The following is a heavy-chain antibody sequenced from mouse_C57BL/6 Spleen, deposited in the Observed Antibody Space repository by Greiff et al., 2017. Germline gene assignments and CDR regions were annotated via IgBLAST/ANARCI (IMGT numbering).Heavy chain of an antibody. CDR3: ARCQLTGTWFAY. J-gene: IGHJ2*01. CDR2: IYPGSGST. V-gene: IGHV1-55*01. Sequence: QVQLQQSGAELVKPGASVKMSCKASGYTFTSYWITWVKQRPGQGLEWIGDIYPGSGSTNYNEKFKSKATLTVDTSSSTAYMQLSSLTSEDSAVYYCARCQLTGTWFAYWGQGTTLTVSS. CDR1: GYTFTSYW. D-gene: IGHD4-1*01.